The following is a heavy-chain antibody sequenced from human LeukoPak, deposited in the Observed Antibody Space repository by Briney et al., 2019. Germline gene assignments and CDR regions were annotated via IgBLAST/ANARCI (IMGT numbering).Heavy chain of an antibody. J-gene: IGHJ6*03. D-gene: IGHD3-3*01. Sequence: ASVKVSCKASGYTFTDYYMHWVRQAPGQGLEWMGIISPRDETTNYAQKFQGRVTMTWDTSTSTVYMDLSSLRSDDTAVYYCARGPYYDFWSGFRLDGYYYYMDVWGKGTTVTVSS. CDR3: ARGPYYDFWSGFRLDGYYYYMDV. CDR1: GYTFTDYY. V-gene: IGHV1-46*01. CDR2: ISPRDETT.